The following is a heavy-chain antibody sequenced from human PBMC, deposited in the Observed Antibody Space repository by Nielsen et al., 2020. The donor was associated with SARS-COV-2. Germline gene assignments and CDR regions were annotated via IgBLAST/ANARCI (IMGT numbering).Heavy chain of an antibody. Sequence: GESLKISCAASGFTFSSYWMSWVRQAPGKGLEWVANIKQDGSEKYYVDSVKGRFTISRDNAKNSLYLQMNSLRAEDTAVYYCAGGDLGVFDYWGQGTLVTVSS. CDR2: IKQDGSEK. CDR1: GFTFSSYW. V-gene: IGHV3-7*01. J-gene: IGHJ4*02. CDR3: AGGDLGVFDY. D-gene: IGHD4-17*01.